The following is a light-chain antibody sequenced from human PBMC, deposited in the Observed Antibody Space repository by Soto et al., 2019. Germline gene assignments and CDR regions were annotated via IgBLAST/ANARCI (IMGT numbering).Light chain of an antibody. CDR2: DAS. Sequence: EIVLTQSPATLSLSPGERATLSCRASQSVRSYLAWYQQKPGQAPRLLIYDASNRATGIPARFSGSGSGTDFTLTISSLEPEDFAVYYCQQRSYWPLTFGGGTKVEIK. CDR1: QSVRSY. CDR3: QQRSYWPLT. V-gene: IGKV3-11*01. J-gene: IGKJ4*01.